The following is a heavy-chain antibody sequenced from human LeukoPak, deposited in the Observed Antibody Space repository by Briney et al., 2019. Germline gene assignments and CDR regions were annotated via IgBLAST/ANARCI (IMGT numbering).Heavy chain of an antibody. CDR1: GGSISSGSYY. Sequence: PSETLSLTCTVSGGSISSGSYYWSWIRQPPGKGLEWIGYIYYSGSTNYNPSLKSRVTISVDTSKNQFSLKLSSVTAADTAVYYCARPGSYGFGDAFDIWGQGTMVTVSS. J-gene: IGHJ3*02. V-gene: IGHV4-61*01. D-gene: IGHD5-18*01. CDR2: IYYSGST. CDR3: ARPGSYGFGDAFDI.